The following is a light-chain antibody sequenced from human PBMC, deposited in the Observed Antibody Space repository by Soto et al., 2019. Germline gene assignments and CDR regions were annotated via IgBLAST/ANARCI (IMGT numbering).Light chain of an antibody. CDR2: ENN. Sequence: QSVLTQPPSVSAAPGQTVTISCSGSSSNIGNNYVSWYQQLPGTAPKLLIYENNKRPSGIPDRVYGSKSGTSATLGITGRQTGDEADYYCGTWDSSLSAVVFGGGTKLTVL. V-gene: IGLV1-51*02. CDR1: SSNIGNNY. CDR3: GTWDSSLSAVV. J-gene: IGLJ2*01.